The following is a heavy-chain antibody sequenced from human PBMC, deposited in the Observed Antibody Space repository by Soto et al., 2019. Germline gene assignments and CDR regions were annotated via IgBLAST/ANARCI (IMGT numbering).Heavy chain of an antibody. CDR3: ASKRFGELLGYYGMDV. CDR1: GGTFSSYA. J-gene: IGHJ6*02. Sequence: QVQLVQSGAEVKKPGSSVKVSCKASGGTFSSYAISWVRQAPGQVLEWMGGIIPIFGTANYAQKFQGRVTITADESTSTAYMELSSLRSEDTAVYYCASKRFGELLGYYGMDVWGQGTTVTVSS. V-gene: IGHV1-69*01. CDR2: IIPIFGTA. D-gene: IGHD3-10*01.